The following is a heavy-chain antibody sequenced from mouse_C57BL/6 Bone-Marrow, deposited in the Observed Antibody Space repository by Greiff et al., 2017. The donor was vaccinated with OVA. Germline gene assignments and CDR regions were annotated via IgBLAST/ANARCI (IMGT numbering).Heavy chain of an antibody. CDR2: SRNKANDYTT. CDR3: ARGIYDGYSYYAMDY. V-gene: IGHV7-1*01. J-gene: IGHJ4*01. CDR1: GFTFSDFY. Sequence: EVQGVESGGGLVQSGRSLRLSCATSGFTFSDFYMEWVRQAPGKGLEWIAASRNKANDYTTEYSASVKGRFIVSRDTSQSILYLQMNALRAEDTAMYYCARGIYDGYSYYAMDYWGQGTSVTVSS. D-gene: IGHD2-3*01.